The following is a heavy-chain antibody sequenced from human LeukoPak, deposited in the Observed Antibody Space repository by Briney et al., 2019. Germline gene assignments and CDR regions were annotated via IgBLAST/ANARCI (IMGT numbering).Heavy chain of an antibody. V-gene: IGHV1-69*13. J-gene: IGHJ4*02. CDR2: IIPIFGTA. D-gene: IGHD3-22*01. Sequence: SVKVSCKASGGTFSSYAISWGRQAPGQGLEWMGGIIPIFGTANYAQKFQGRVTITADESTSTAYMELSSLRSEDTAVYYCARTYYYDSSGPTTLFDYWGQGTLVTVSS. CDR3: ARTYYYDSSGPTTLFDY. CDR1: GGTFSSYA.